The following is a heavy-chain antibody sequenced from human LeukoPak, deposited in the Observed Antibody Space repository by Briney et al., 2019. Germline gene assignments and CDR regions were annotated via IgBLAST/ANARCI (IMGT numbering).Heavy chain of an antibody. J-gene: IGHJ6*02. D-gene: IGHD5-12*01. CDR3: ARDSGYDRYGMDV. CDR1: GYTFTGYY. V-gene: IGHV1-2*04. CDR2: INPNSGGT. Sequence: ASVKVSCKASGYTFTGYYMHWVRQAPGQGLEWMGWINPNSGGTNYARKFQGWVTMTRDTSISTAYMELSRLRSDDTAVYYCARDSGYDRYGMDVWGQGTTVTVSS.